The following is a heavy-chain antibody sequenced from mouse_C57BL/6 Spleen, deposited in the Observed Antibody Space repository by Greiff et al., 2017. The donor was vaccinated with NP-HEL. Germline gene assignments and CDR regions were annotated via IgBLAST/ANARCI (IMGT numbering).Heavy chain of an antibody. J-gene: IGHJ3*01. V-gene: IGHV14-2*01. CDR3: ARTSQVPFAC. D-gene: IGHD3-2*02. Sequence: EVQLQQSGAELVKPGASVKLSCTASGFNIKDYYMHWVKQRTEQGLEWIGRIDPEDGETKYAPKFQGTATITADTSSNTAYLQLSSLTSEESAVCDRARTSQVPFACWGQGTLVTVSA. CDR2: IDPEDGET. CDR1: GFNIKDYY.